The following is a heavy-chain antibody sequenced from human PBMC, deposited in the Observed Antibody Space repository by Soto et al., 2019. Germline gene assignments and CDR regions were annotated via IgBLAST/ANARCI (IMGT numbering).Heavy chain of an antibody. V-gene: IGHV3-30*18. CDR2: ISYDGSNK. CDR3: AKVFYDSRGYRPLPYYFDY. CDR1: GFTFSSYG. D-gene: IGHD3-22*01. Sequence: LRLSCAASGFTFSSYGMHWVRQAPGKGLEWVAVISYDGSNKYYGDSVKGRFTISRDNSKNTLYLQMNSLRAEDTAVYYCAKVFYDSRGYRPLPYYFDYWGQGTLVTVSS. J-gene: IGHJ4*02.